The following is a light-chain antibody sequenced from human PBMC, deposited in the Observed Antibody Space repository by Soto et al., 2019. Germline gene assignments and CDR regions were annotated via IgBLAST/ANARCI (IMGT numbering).Light chain of an antibody. CDR1: SSNIGSNT. V-gene: IGLV1-44*01. Sequence: QSVLTQPPSASGTPGQRVTISCSGSSSNIGSNTVNWYRHLPGTAPKLLIFSNNQRPSGLPDRFSGSKSGTSASLAISGLQSEDEADYYCAAWDDSLNGVVFGGGTQLTVL. CDR3: AAWDDSLNGVV. CDR2: SNN. J-gene: IGLJ2*01.